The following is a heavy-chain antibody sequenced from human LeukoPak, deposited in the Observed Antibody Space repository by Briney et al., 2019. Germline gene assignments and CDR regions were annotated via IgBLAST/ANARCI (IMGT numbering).Heavy chain of an antibody. V-gene: IGHV3-7*01. Sequence: PTGGSLRLSCSASGFIISSYWMSWVRQAPGKGLEWVANVQPDGSGKYYVDSVKGRFTISRENAKNSLYLQMNSLRVEDTAVYYCVRWEDFRSEHYPDYWGQGTLVTVSS. D-gene: IGHD3-3*01. J-gene: IGHJ4*02. CDR3: VRWEDFRSEHYPDY. CDR2: VQPDGSGK. CDR1: GFIISSYW.